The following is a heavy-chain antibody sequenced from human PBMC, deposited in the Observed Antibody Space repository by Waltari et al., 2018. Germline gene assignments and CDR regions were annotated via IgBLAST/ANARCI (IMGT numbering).Heavy chain of an antibody. Sequence: QVQVVDSGGGVVQPGGSLRLSCAASGSTFSLHDMQWVRQAPGKGLEWVAFIRNDGGNAYYADSAKGRFTISRDNSKNMVYLQMNSLRPEDTAMYFCIKGGTSFDWWGQGTLVTVSS. V-gene: IGHV3-30*02. D-gene: IGHD1-26*01. CDR1: GSTFSLHD. J-gene: IGHJ4*02. CDR3: IKGGTSFDW. CDR2: IRNDGGNA.